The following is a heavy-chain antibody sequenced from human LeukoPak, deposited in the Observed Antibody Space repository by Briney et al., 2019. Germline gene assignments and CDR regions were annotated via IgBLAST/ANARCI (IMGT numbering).Heavy chain of an antibody. CDR2: ISGRGGRT. V-gene: IGHV3-23*01. CDR1: GFTFSNLA. CDR3: AKMVHTEQWLVPFDY. D-gene: IGHD6-19*01. J-gene: IGHJ4*02. Sequence: GGSLRLSCAASGFTFSNLAVKWVRQAAGEGLEWVGTISGRGGRTYYADSVKGRFTIPRDNSKHTLYLQMNSLRAADPAVYYCAKMVHTEQWLVPFDYWGQGTLVTVSS.